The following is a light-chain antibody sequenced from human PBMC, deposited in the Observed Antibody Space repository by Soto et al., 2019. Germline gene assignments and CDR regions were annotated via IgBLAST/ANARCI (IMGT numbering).Light chain of an antibody. CDR2: GAS. CDR1: QSLSSN. J-gene: IGKJ1*01. Sequence: IVMTQSPVTLSVSPGERATLSCRASQSLSSNLAWYQQKPGQAPRLLIYGASTRATGVPARFSGSGSGTEFTLTISSLQSEDFAVYYCQQYNNWTMSKFGQGTKV. CDR3: QQYNNWTMSK. V-gene: IGKV3-15*01.